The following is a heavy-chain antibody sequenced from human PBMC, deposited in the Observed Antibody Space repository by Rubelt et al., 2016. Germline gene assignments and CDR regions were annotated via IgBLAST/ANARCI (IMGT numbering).Heavy chain of an antibody. V-gene: IGHV4-59*04. CDR3: ASSIAARPYYFDY. Sequence: QVQLQESGPGLVKPSETLSLTCTVSGGSISSYYWSWIRKPPGKGLEWIGYIYHSGSTYYNPPLKVRCTRAVDRSKMRFSRKLSAVTAADTALYYCASSIAARPYYFDYWGQGTLVTVSS. J-gene: IGHJ4*02. D-gene: IGHD6-6*01. CDR2: IYHSGST. CDR1: GGSISSYY.